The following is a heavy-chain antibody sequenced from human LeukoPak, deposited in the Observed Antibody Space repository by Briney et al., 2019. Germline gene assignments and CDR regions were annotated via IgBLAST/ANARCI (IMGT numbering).Heavy chain of an antibody. Sequence: GGSLRLSCAAPGFTFSSYGMHWVRQAPGKGLEWVAFIRYDGSNKYYADSVKGRFTISRDNSKNTLYLQMNSLRAEDTAVYYCARSPTGSGYYYDYWGQGTLVTVSS. CDR2: IRYDGSNK. V-gene: IGHV3-30*02. CDR3: ARSPTGSGYYYDY. J-gene: IGHJ4*02. CDR1: GFTFSSYG. D-gene: IGHD3-22*01.